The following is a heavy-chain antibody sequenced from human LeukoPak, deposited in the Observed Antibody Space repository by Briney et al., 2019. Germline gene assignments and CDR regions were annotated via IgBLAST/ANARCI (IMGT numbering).Heavy chain of an antibody. D-gene: IGHD3-16*01. CDR3: ARSPVAQARWGYYFDY. J-gene: IGHJ4*02. CDR2: IKQDGSET. V-gene: IGHV3-7*01. CDR1: GFTFSSCW. Sequence: GGSLRLSCAASGFTFSSCWLGWVRQAPGKGLEWVANIKQDGSETYYVTSVRGRFTISRDNAKNSLYLQMSSLSAEDTAVYYCARSPVAQARWGYYFDYWAREPWSPSPQ.